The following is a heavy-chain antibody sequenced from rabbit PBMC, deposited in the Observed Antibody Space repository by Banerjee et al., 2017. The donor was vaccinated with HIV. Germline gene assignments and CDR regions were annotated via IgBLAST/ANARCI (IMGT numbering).Heavy chain of an antibody. CDR1: GSDISSNA. CDR2: IYSSNGDK. CDR3: ARDLAGVIGWNFGL. V-gene: IGHV1S45*01. J-gene: IGHJ4*01. Sequence: QGQLKETGGGRVQSGGSLTLTCKASGSDISSNAMCWVRQAPGKGLELIACIYSSNGDKWYASWAKGRFTISRTSSTTVALQMTSLTAADTATYFCARDLAGVIGWNFGLWGPGTLVT. D-gene: IGHD4-1*01.